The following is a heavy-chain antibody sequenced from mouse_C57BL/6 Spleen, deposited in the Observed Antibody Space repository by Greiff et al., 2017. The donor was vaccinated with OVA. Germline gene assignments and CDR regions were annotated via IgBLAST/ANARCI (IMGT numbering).Heavy chain of an antibody. CDR1: GYTFTSYW. D-gene: IGHD2-4*01. CDR2: IYPSDSET. CDR3: ARSHYDYDWCAD. J-gene: IGHJ3*01. Sequence: VQLQQPGAELVRPGSSVKLSCKASGYTFTSYWMDWVQQRPGQGLEWIGNIYPSDSETHYTQKFKDKATLTVDKSSSTAYMQLSSLTSEDSAVYYCARSHYDYDWCADWGQGTLVTVSA. V-gene: IGHV1-61*01.